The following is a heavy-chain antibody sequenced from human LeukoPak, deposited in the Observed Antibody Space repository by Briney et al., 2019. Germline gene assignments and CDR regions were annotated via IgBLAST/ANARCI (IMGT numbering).Heavy chain of an antibody. Sequence: ASVKVSCKASGYTFTGYYMHCVRQAPGQGLECMGWINPNSGGTNYAQKFQGRVTMTRDTSISTAYMELSRLRSDDTAVYYCARDPGYCSGGSCFNWFDPWGQGTLVTVSS. CDR2: INPNSGGT. D-gene: IGHD2-15*01. J-gene: IGHJ5*02. CDR3: ARDPGYCSGGSCFNWFDP. CDR1: GYTFTGYY. V-gene: IGHV1-2*02.